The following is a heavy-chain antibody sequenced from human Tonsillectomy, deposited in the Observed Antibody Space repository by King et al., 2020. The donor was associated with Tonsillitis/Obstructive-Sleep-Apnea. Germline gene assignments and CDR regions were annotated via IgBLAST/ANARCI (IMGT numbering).Heavy chain of an antibody. J-gene: IGHJ1*01. D-gene: IGHD6-19*01. V-gene: IGHV3-73*01. CDR1: GFTFSGSA. CDR2: IKSKAKNYAT. Sequence: QLVQSGGGLVQPGGSLKLSCAASGFTFSGSAMHWVRQASGKGLEWVGRIKSKAKNYATTYAAPVKGRFTISRDDSKNTAYLQMNSLKTEDTAVYYCTCSGGDFQHWGQGTLVTVSS. CDR3: TCSGGDFQH.